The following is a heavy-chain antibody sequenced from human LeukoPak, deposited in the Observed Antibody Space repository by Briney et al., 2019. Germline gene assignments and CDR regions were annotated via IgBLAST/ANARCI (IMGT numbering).Heavy chain of an antibody. CDR1: GFTFSSYG. D-gene: IGHD5-24*01. CDR2: ISSRISTI. Sequence: GGSLRLSCAASGFTFSSYGMNWVRLAPGKGLEWLSYISSRISTIYYADSVKGRFTISRDNSRNTVYLQMNSLRAEDTAVYYCAKDDRWLQFCCWGQGTLVTVSA. V-gene: IGHV3-48*01. CDR3: AKDDRWLQFCC. J-gene: IGHJ4*02.